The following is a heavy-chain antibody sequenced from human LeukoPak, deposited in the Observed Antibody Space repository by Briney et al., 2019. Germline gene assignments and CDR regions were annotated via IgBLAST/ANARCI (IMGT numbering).Heavy chain of an antibody. D-gene: IGHD4-17*01. Sequence: ASVEVSCKASGYTFTGYYMHWVRQAPGQGLEWMGWINPNSGGTNYAQKFQGRVTMTRDTSISTAYMELSRLRSDDTAVYYCARATGDYGDFLFDYWGQGTLVTVSS. CDR2: INPNSGGT. CDR1: GYTFTGYY. J-gene: IGHJ4*02. CDR3: ARATGDYGDFLFDY. V-gene: IGHV1-2*02.